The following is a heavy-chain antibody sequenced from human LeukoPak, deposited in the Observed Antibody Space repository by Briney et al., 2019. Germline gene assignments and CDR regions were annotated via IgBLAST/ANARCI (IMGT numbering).Heavy chain of an antibody. CDR2: IYSGGST. CDR3: ARDPGYCSSTSCYTAGAFDI. Sequence: GGSLRLSCAASGFTVSSNYMSWVRQAPGKGLEWVSVIYSGGSTYYADSVKGRFTISRDNAKNSLYLQMNSLRAEDTAVYYCARDPGYCSSTSCYTAGAFDIWGQGTMVTVSS. V-gene: IGHV3-66*01. J-gene: IGHJ3*02. D-gene: IGHD2-2*02. CDR1: GFTVSSNY.